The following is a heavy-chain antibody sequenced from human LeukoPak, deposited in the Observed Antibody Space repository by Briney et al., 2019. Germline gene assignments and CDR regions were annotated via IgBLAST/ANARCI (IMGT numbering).Heavy chain of an antibody. V-gene: IGHV3-23*01. D-gene: IGHD6-19*01. CDR2: ISGSGGST. CDR1: GFTFSSYA. Sequence: PGGSLRLSCAASGFTFSSYAMSGARQAPGKGLEWVSAISGSGGSTYYADSVKGEFTISRDNSKNTLYLKMNSLRAEDTAVYYCAKGFMSSGWYFDYWGQGTLVTVSS. CDR3: AKGFMSSGWYFDY. J-gene: IGHJ4*02.